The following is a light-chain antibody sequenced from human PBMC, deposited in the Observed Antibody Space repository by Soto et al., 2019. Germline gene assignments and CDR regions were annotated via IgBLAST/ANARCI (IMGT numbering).Light chain of an antibody. Sequence: QSVLTQPPSASGTPGQGVAISCSGTYSNIGSNTVKWYRQVPGSAPKFLIYSNNERPSGVPDRFSGSKSGTSASLAISGLQSEDGADYYCATWDDTLRGWVFGGGTKVTVL. V-gene: IGLV1-44*01. CDR2: SNN. CDR3: ATWDDTLRGWV. J-gene: IGLJ3*02. CDR1: YSNIGSNT.